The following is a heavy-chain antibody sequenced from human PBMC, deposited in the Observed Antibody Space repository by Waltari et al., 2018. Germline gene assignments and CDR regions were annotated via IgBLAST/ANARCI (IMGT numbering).Heavy chain of an antibody. Sequence: QLQLQESGPGLVKPSETLSLTCTVSGGSISSSSYYWGWIRQPPGKGLEWIGSIYYSGSTYYNPSLKSRVTISVDTSKNQFSLKLSSVTAADTAVYYCARDTSYSSSIFDYWGQGTLVTVSS. CDR3: ARDTSYSSSIFDY. CDR1: GGSISSSSYY. V-gene: IGHV4-39*07. D-gene: IGHD6-6*01. CDR2: IYYSGST. J-gene: IGHJ4*02.